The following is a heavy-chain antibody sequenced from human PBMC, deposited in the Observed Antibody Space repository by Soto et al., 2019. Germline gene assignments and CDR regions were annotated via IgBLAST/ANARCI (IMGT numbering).Heavy chain of an antibody. D-gene: IGHD5-12*01. J-gene: IGHJ6*01. CDR1: GFNFDDFA. CDR2: IRWNGETP. Sequence: EVVLVESGGGLVQPGGSLRLSCVASGFNFDDFAMHWVRQAPGKGLQWVSGIRWNGETPAYGDSVKGRFIISRDNARNPPFLQKNRPRPEDTAVFFLARGQTKIAYRGYANDGWGKGNTVTVSA. CDR3: ARGQTKIAYRGYANDG. V-gene: IGHV3-9*01.